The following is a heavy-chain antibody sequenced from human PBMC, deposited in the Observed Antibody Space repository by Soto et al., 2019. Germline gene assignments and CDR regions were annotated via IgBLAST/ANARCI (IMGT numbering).Heavy chain of an antibody. CDR3: AKPLGYCSSTSCYAYYYYYYGMDV. J-gene: IGHJ6*02. CDR1: VFSFSDHA. Sequence: QVQLVESGGGVVQPGRSLRLSCAASVFSFSDHAMHWVRQAPGKGLEWLAIISYDGDNKYYAESVRGRFTISRDNSKNTLYLQMNSLRAEDTAVYYCAKPLGYCSSTSCYAYYYYYYGMDVWGQGTTVTVSS. V-gene: IGHV3-30-3*02. D-gene: IGHD2-2*01. CDR2: ISYDGDNK.